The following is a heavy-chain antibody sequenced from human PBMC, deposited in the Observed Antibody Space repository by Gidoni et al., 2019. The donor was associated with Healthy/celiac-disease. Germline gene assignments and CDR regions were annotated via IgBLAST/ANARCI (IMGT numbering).Heavy chain of an antibody. Sequence: QVQLVGSGGGLVKPGGSLRLSRAPPGFTFRASYMSWIRQAPGKGMEWVSYISSSSSYTNYADSVKGRFTISRDNAKNSLYLQMNSLRAEDTAVYYCARDSEITYYYDSSGYDYWGQGTLVTVSS. CDR3: ARDSEITYYYDSSGYDY. CDR2: ISSSSSYT. CDR1: GFTFRASY. V-gene: IGHV3-11*05. J-gene: IGHJ4*02. D-gene: IGHD3-22*01.